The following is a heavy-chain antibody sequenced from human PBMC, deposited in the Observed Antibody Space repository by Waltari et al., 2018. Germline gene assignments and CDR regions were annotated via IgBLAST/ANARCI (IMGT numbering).Heavy chain of an antibody. D-gene: IGHD3-3*01. J-gene: IGHJ3*02. CDR3: ARGRVLRMAPSAFDI. Sequence: QVQLVQSGAEVKKPGASVKVSCKASGYTFTSFDNTWVRQATGQGLEWMGWMNPNSGNTGYAQKFQGRVTITRNTSISTAYMELSSLRSEDTAVYYCARGRVLRMAPSAFDIWGQGTMVTVSS. CDR1: GYTFTSFD. V-gene: IGHV1-8*03. CDR2: MNPNSGNT.